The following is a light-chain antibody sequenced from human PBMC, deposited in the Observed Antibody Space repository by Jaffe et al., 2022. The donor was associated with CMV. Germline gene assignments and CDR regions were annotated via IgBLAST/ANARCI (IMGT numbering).Light chain of an antibody. CDR3: QSYDGSNRGV. J-gene: IGLJ3*02. Sequence: LMLTQPHSVSESPGKTVTISCTRSSGTFATTYVQWYQQRPGSAPTIVIYEDKERPSGVPNRFSGSVDSSSNSASLTISGLKTEDEADYYCQSYDGSNRGVFGGGTKLTVL. V-gene: IGLV6-57*04. CDR2: EDK. CDR1: SGTFATTY.